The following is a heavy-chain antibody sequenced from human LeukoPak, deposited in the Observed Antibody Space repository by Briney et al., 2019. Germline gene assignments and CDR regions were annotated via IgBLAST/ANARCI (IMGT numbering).Heavy chain of an antibody. V-gene: IGHV3-23*01. CDR2: ISGRGNNT. J-gene: IGHJ4*02. Sequence: PGGSLRLSCAASGFTFSTYAMSWVRQAPGKGLEWVSSISGRGNNTYYADSVKGRFTISRDNSKNTLHLQMNSLRAEDTTIYYCARAYSSSWYDYWGQGTLVTVSS. CDR1: GFTFSTYA. CDR3: ARAYSSSWYDY. D-gene: IGHD6-13*01.